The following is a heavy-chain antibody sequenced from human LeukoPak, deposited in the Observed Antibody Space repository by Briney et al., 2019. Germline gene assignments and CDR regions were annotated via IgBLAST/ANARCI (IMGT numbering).Heavy chain of an antibody. J-gene: IGHJ4*02. Sequence: PGGSLRLSCAASGFTFSSYAMSWVRQAPGKGLEWVSAISGSGGSTYCADSVKGRFTISRDNSKNTLYLQMNSLRAEDTAVYYCAKDYYYGSGSYRESFDYWGQGTLVTVSS. V-gene: IGHV3-23*01. CDR1: GFTFSSYA. CDR2: ISGSGGST. D-gene: IGHD3-10*01. CDR3: AKDYYYGSGSYRESFDY.